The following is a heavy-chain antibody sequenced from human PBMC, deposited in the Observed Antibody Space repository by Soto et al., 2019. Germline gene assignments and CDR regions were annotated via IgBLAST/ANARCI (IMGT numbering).Heavy chain of an antibody. V-gene: IGHV3-7*01. CDR2: IKQDGSEK. D-gene: IGHD3-10*01. CDR1: KFTFGDYW. J-gene: IGHJ3*02. Sequence: PGGSLRLSCAVPKFTFGDYWMSWVRQAPGKGLEWVANIKQDGSEKYYVDSVKGRFTISRDNAKNSLYLQMNSLRAEDTAVYYCARSTPDYYGGAFDIWGQGTMVTVSS. CDR3: ARSTPDYYGGAFDI.